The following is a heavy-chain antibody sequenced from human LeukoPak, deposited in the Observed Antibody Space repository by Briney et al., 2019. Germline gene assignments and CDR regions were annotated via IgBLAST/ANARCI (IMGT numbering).Heavy chain of an antibody. J-gene: IGHJ5*02. CDR2: INPSGGST. V-gene: IGHV1-46*01. D-gene: IGHD3-3*01. CDR1: GYAFTSYY. Sequence: RASVKVSCKASGYAFTSYYMHWVRQAPGQGLEWMGIINPSGGSTSYAQKFQGRVTMTRDMSTSTVYMELSSLRSEDTAVYYCARGGMTYYDFWSGYYSWFDPWGQGTLVTVSS. CDR3: ARGGMTYYDFWSGYYSWFDP.